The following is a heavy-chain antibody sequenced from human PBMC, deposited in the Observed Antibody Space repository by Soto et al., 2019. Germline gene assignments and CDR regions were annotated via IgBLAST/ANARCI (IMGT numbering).Heavy chain of an antibody. CDR3: AREKLRPLIEATGTSEYFQH. Sequence: QVQLVESGGGVVQPGGSLRLSCAASGFAFSNYALHWVRQAPGKGPEWVAVTSYDGTTTFYRDSVKGRFTISRDNSKNTLFLLMDSLRAEDTAVYYCAREKLRPLIEATGTSEYFQHWGQGTLVIVSS. J-gene: IGHJ1*01. D-gene: IGHD6-6*01. V-gene: IGHV3-30-3*01. CDR1: GFAFSNYA. CDR2: TSYDGTTT.